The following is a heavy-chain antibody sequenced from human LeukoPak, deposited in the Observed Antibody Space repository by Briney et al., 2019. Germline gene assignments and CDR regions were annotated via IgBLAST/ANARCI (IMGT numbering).Heavy chain of an antibody. V-gene: IGHV3-30*02. D-gene: IGHD3-22*01. CDR3: AKYLAGLDDSSGYPDY. Sequence: PGGSLRLSCAASGFTFSSYGMHWVRQAPGKGLEWVAFIRYDGSNKYYADSVKGRFTISRDNSKNTLYLQMNSLRAEDTAVYYCAKYLAGLDDSSGYPDYWGQGTLVTVSS. CDR2: IRYDGSNK. CDR1: GFTFSSYG. J-gene: IGHJ4*02.